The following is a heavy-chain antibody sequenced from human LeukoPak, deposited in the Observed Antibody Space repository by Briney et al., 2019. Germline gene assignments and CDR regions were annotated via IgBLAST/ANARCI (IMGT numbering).Heavy chain of an antibody. CDR2: INWNGGST. CDR3: ARGFRDYDSSGYRVDP. Sequence: GGSLRLSCAASGFTFDDYGMSWVRQAPGKGLEWVSGINWNGGSTGYADSVKGRFTISRDNAKNSLYLQMNSLRAEDTAVYYCARGFRDYDSSGYRVDPWGQGTLVTVSS. V-gene: IGHV3-20*04. D-gene: IGHD3-22*01. J-gene: IGHJ5*02. CDR1: GFTFDDYG.